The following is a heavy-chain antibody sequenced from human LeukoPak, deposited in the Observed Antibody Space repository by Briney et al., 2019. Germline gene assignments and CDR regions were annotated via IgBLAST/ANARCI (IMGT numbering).Heavy chain of an antibody. Sequence: PGGSLRLSCAASGFTFSDYALGWVRQAPGRGLEWVATLSGSGAGTYYSDSVQGRFTISRDNSKRTLFLQMNSLRAEDTAFYYCAKGITDYVWGSYPAKDLWGQGTLATVSS. CDR1: GFTFSDYA. J-gene: IGHJ5*02. CDR3: AKGITDYVWGSYPAKDL. D-gene: IGHD3-16*02. CDR2: LSGSGAGT. V-gene: IGHV3-23*01.